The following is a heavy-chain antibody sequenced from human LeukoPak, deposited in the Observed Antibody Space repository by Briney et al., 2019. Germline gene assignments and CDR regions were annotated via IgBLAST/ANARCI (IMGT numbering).Heavy chain of an antibody. CDR3: ARDRMDTGTYFDY. CDR2: ISTYNGNT. V-gene: IGHV1-18*01. Sequence: ASVKVSCKSSVYTFTTYGITWVRQAPGQGLEWMGWISTYNGNTNYAQKLQGRDTMTTDTSTSTAYMELRSLRADDTAMYYWARDRMDTGTYFDYWGQGTLVTVSS. CDR1: VYTFTTYG. D-gene: IGHD5-18*01. J-gene: IGHJ4*02.